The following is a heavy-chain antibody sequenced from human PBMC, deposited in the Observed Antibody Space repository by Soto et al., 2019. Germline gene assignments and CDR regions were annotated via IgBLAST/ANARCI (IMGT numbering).Heavy chain of an antibody. CDR1: GGSMSSPNW. V-gene: IGHV4-4*02. CDR3: ATGSLYYYGSGGMWDS. D-gene: IGHD3-10*01. CDR2: MHHSGAT. J-gene: IGHJ4*02. Sequence: QVRLQESGPGLVKPSGTLSLTCLVSGGSMSSPNWWSWVRQAPGKGLEWIAEMHHSGATNYNPSLKSRVIISIEKSKNQFSLNLSPVTAADTAVYYCATGSLYYYGSGGMWDSWGRGALVTVSS.